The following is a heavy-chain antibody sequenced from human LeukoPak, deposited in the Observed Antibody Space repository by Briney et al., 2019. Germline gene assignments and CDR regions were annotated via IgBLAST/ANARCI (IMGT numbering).Heavy chain of an antibody. CDR1: GFTFSSYW. J-gene: IGHJ4*02. CDR2: IKQDGSEK. V-gene: IGHV3-7*01. Sequence: GGSLRLSCAASGFTFSSYWMSWVRQAPGKGQEWVANIKQDGSEKYYVDSVKGRFTISRDNAKNSLYLQMNSLRAEDTAVYYCARGGSSWYLPPYYFDYWGQGTLVTVSS. CDR3: ARGGSSWYLPPYYFDY. D-gene: IGHD6-13*01.